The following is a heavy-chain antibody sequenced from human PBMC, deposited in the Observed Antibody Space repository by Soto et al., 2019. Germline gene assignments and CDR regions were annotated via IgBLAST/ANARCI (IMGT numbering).Heavy chain of an antibody. Sequence: SATLSLTCSVSGGSMSEYFWSWIRQSPGKGLEWIGYIYYLGSTDYNPSLKSRVTISVDTSKRQFSLRLTSVTAADTAVYYCARDGYDGSGSPYPAYWGPGTQVTVSS. J-gene: IGHJ4*02. CDR3: ARDGYDGSGSPYPAY. D-gene: IGHD3-10*01. CDR2: IYYLGST. CDR1: GGSMSEYF. V-gene: IGHV4-59*01.